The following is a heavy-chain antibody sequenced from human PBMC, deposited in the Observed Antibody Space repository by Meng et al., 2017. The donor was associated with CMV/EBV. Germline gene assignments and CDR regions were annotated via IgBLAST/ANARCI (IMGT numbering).Heavy chain of an antibody. CDR1: GYTFTSYD. J-gene: IGHJ5*02. CDR3: ARGRRHKLGKNNYWFDP. CDR2: MNPNSGNT. D-gene: IGHD7-27*01. V-gene: IGHV1-8*01. Sequence: ASVKVSCKASGYTFTSYDINWVRQATGQGLEWMGWMNPNSGNTGYAQKFQGRVTMTRNTSISTAYMELSSLRSEDTAVYYCARGRRHKLGKNNYWFDPWGQGTLVTVS.